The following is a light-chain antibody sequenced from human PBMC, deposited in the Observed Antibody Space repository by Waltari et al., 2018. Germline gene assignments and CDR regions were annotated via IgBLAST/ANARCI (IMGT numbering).Light chain of an antibody. V-gene: IGLV2-14*03. CDR2: DVT. CDR1: ISDIGSYDY. J-gene: IGLJ1*01. CDR3: GSYTAGSDLYV. Sequence: QSAPSQPASVSGSPGQSITISCPAAISDIGSYDYVIWYQQHPGRVPRLIIFDVTKRPSGVSSRFSGSKSANTASLTISGLQAEDEADYYCGSYTAGSDLYVLGTGT.